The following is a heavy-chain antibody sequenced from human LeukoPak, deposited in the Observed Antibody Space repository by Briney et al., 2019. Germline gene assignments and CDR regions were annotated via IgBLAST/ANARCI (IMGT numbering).Heavy chain of an antibody. D-gene: IGHD2-2*02. Sequence: SETLSLTCAVYGGSFSGYYWSWIRQPPGKGLEWIGEINHSGSTNYNPSLKSRVTISVDTSKNQFSLKLSSVTAADTAVYYCARDLTGRYCSSTSCYRERAFDIWGQGTMVTVSS. V-gene: IGHV4-34*01. CDR1: GGSFSGYY. CDR2: INHSGST. CDR3: ARDLTGRYCSSTSCYRERAFDI. J-gene: IGHJ3*02.